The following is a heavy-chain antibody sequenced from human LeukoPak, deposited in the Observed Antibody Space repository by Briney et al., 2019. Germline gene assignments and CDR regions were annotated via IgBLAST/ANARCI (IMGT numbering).Heavy chain of an antibody. CDR3: AQQVGYCSSGNCYFTY. CDR2: INNDGDST. CDR1: GFSFKSYA. J-gene: IGHJ1*01. Sequence: GGSLRLSCAASGFSFKSYAMSWVRQAPGKGLEWVSAINNDGDSTYSADSVKGRFTVPRDNSKNTLYLQMNSLRAEDAAVYYCAQQVGYCSSGNCYFTYWGQGTLVTVSS. V-gene: IGHV3-23*01. D-gene: IGHD2-15*01.